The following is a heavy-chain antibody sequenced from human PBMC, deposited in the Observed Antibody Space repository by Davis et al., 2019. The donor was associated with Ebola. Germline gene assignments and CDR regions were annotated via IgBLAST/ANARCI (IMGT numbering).Heavy chain of an antibody. CDR3: ARVTALAPSVMAGYAMDV. CDR1: GFPSRSYW. V-gene: IGHV3-74*01. CDR2: INTDGSTK. D-gene: IGHD3-3*02. Sequence: HTGGPLRLSCAAPGFPSRSYWIYWVRHAPGKGLEWVSRINTDGSTKNYGDSVKGRVTSSRDNAKNTASLEMDSLRADDTAVYYCARVTALAPSVMAGYAMDVWGQGTTVTVSS. J-gene: IGHJ6*02.